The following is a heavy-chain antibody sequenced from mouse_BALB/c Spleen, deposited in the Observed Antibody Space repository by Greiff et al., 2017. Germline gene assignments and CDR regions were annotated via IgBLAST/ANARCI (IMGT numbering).Heavy chain of an antibody. Sequence: VQLVESGGGLVQPGGSRKLSCAASGFTFSSFGMHWVRQAPEKGLEWVAYISSGSSTIYYADTVKGRFTISRDNPKNTLFLQMTSLRSEDTAMYYCARGEGFAYWGQGTLVTVSA. CDR1: GFTFSSFG. V-gene: IGHV5-17*02. J-gene: IGHJ3*01. CDR2: ISSGSSTI. CDR3: ARGEGFAY.